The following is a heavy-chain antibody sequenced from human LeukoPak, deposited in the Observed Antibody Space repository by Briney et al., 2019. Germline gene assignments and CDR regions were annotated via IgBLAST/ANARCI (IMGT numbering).Heavy chain of an antibody. J-gene: IGHJ2*01. D-gene: IGHD3-16*01. Sequence: GGSLRLSFAASGFTFSSYAMHWVRQAPGKGLEWVAVISRDGLTKYYADSVKGRFTLHRDNSRNTLYLEMNSLRDEDTAVYYCAKEGTWGNWYFDLWGRGTLVIVTS. CDR2: ISRDGLTK. CDR1: GFTFSSYA. CDR3: AKEGTWGNWYFDL. V-gene: IGHV3-30*04.